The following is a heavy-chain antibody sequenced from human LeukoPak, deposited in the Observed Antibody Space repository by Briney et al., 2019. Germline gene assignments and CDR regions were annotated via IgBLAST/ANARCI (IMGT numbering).Heavy chain of an antibody. CDR1: GFTFTGYY. J-gene: IGHJ1*01. CDR3: AKDLQQWLGPFQH. CDR2: INPDSGGA. Sequence: ASVKVSCKTSGFTFTGYYIHWVRQAPGQGFEWIGWINPDSGGADYAQKFQGRVTMTRDTSISTVYMELNSLRAEDTAVYYCAKDLQQWLGPFQHWGQGTLVTVSS. D-gene: IGHD6-19*01. V-gene: IGHV1-2*02.